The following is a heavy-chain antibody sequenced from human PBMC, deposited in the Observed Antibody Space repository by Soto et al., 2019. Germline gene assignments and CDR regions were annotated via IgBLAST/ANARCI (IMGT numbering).Heavy chain of an antibody. CDR2: IIPIFGTA. CDR1: GGTFSSYA. J-gene: IGHJ3*02. V-gene: IGHV1-69*01. CDR3: ARVLKGYYDSSGYAFDI. Sequence: QVQLVQSGAEVKKPGSSVKVSCKASGGTFSSYAISWVRQAPGQGLVWMGGIIPIFGTANYAQKFQGRVTITADESTSTAYMELSSLRSEDTAVYYCARVLKGYYDSSGYAFDIWGQGTMVTVSS. D-gene: IGHD3-22*01.